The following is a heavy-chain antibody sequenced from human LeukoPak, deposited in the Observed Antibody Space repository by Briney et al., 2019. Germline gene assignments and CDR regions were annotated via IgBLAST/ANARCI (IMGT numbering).Heavy chain of an antibody. Sequence: GGSLRLSCAASGFTFKTYAMNWVRQVPGKGPEWVSRMSGSGSSTDYADSVKGRFTISRDNSKNTLYLQMNSLRAEDTALYYCAKDAQGLVRGGIYFDFWGQGSLVTVSS. D-gene: IGHD6-19*01. CDR1: GFTFKTYA. CDR3: AKDAQGLVRGGIYFDF. CDR2: MSGSGSST. V-gene: IGHV3-23*01. J-gene: IGHJ4*02.